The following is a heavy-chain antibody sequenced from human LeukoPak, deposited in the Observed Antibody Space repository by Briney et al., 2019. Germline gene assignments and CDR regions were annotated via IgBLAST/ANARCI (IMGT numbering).Heavy chain of an antibody. D-gene: IGHD1-26*01. J-gene: IGHJ5*02. Sequence: PSETLSLTCTVFGGSFSNHYWGWIRQPPGKGLEWIGYFYHSGTTNYNPSLKSRVTMSVDTSKKQFSLKPTSVTAADTAVYYCARVSGSNLNNWFDPWGQGTLVTVSS. CDR1: GGSFSNHY. CDR3: ARVSGSNLNNWFDP. V-gene: IGHV4-59*11. CDR2: FYHSGTT.